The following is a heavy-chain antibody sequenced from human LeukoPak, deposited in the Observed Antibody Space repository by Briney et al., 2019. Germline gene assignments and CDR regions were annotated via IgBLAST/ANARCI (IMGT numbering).Heavy chain of an antibody. D-gene: IGHD1-7*01. Sequence: SSETLSLTCTVSGYSISSGYYWGWIRQPPGKGLEWIGSIYHSGSTYYNPSLKSRVTMSVDTSKNQFSLKLSSVTAADTAVYYCARDSNPGALDNWNYVYAFDIWGQGTMVTVSS. V-gene: IGHV4-38-2*02. CDR1: GYSISSGYY. CDR3: ARDSNPGALDNWNYVYAFDI. CDR2: IYHSGST. J-gene: IGHJ3*02.